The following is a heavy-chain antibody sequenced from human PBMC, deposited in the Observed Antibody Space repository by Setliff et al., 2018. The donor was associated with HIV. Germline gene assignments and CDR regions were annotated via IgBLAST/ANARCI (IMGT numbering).Heavy chain of an antibody. CDR1: GGSCSGSY. CDR2: LNYDGVT. J-gene: IGHJ4*02. Sequence: SETLSLTCAVYGGSCSGSYWSWIPQPPGKGLEWIGELNYDGVTNHNPSLRSRVTISVDTSRKQWSLRLNSVTAADTAVYYCATTYCRGADCPQMYDYWGQGTLVSVSS. CDR3: ATTYCRGADCPQMYDY. D-gene: IGHD2-21*02. V-gene: IGHV4-34*01.